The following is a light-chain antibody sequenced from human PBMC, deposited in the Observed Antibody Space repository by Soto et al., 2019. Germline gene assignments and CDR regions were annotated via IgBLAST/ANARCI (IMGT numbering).Light chain of an antibody. V-gene: IGKV3-15*01. J-gene: IGKJ4*01. CDR1: KSVSNN. Sequence: ETVMTQSPATLSESQGERATLSCRASKSVSNNLAWYQQKPCQAPRLLIYGAAARATGIPARFSGSGFGTEFTLTISSLQSEDSAVYYCQHYNERPLTFGGGTKVEIK. CDR2: GAA. CDR3: QHYNERPLT.